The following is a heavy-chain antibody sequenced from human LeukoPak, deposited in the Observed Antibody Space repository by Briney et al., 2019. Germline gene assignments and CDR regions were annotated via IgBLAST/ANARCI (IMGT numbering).Heavy chain of an antibody. CDR1: GGTFSSYA. CDR3: AKLDGNSNYVSFDS. D-gene: IGHD4-11*01. J-gene: IGHJ4*02. Sequence: ASVKVSCKASGGTFSSYAISWVRQAPGKGLEWVSAISGSGGSTYYADSVKGRFTISRDTSKNTLYLQMNSLRAEDTAVYYCAKLDGNSNYVSFDSWGQGTLVTVSS. V-gene: IGHV3-23*01. CDR2: ISGSGGST.